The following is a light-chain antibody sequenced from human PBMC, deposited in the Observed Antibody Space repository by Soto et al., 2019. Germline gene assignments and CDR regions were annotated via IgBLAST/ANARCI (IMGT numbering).Light chain of an antibody. CDR2: LGS. Sequence: EIVMTQSPLSLPVTPGEPASISCRSSQILLHSNGYNYLDWYLQKPGQSPQVLIYLGSNRASGVPDRFSGSGSGTDFTLKISRVEAVDVGIYYCMQGLQTPPIFGPGTKVDIK. CDR1: QILLHSNGYNY. V-gene: IGKV2-28*01. J-gene: IGKJ3*01. CDR3: MQGLQTPPI.